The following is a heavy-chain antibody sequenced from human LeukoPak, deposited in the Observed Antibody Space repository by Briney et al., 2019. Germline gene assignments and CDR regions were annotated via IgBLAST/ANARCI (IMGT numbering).Heavy chain of an antibody. J-gene: IGHJ6*02. CDR3: ARIYDQNYHYSYIMDV. CDR1: GFIFSAYA. V-gene: IGHV3-30*04. CDR2: ISFDGINQ. Sequence: GRSLRLSCEASGFIFSAYAMHWVRQAPGKGLEWVADISFDGINQYYPDSVKGRFTISRDSFQSTLYLQMNSLRPEDTAVYYCARIYDQNYHYSYIMDVWGQGTTVTVSS. D-gene: IGHD2/OR15-2a*01.